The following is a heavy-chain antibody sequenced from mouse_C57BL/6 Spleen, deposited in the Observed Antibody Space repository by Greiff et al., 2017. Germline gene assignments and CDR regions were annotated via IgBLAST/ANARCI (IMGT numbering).Heavy chain of an antibody. CDR3: ASDYYGSGVRYFDV. D-gene: IGHD1-1*01. J-gene: IGHJ1*03. V-gene: IGHV5-17*01. CDR2: ISSGSSTI. CDR1: GFTFSDYG. Sequence: EVHLVESGGGLVKPGGSLKLSCEASGFTFSDYGMHWVRQAPEKGLEWVAYISSGSSTIYYADTVKGRFTISRDNAKNTLFLQLTSLKSEDTAMYYCASDYYGSGVRYFDVWGTGTTVTVSS.